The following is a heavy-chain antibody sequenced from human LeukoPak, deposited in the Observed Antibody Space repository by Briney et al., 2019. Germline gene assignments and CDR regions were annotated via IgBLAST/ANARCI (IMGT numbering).Heavy chain of an antibody. V-gene: IGHV4-34*01. CDR1: GGSFSGYY. D-gene: IGHD3-16*01. J-gene: IGHJ4*02. CDR2: INHSGST. CDR3: ASLRRGELYSLGY. Sequence: PSETLSLTCAVCGGSFSGYYWSWIRQPPGKGLEWIGEINHSGSTNYNPSLKSRVTISADTSKNQFSLKLSSVTAADTAVYYCASLRRGELYSLGYWGQGTLVTVSS.